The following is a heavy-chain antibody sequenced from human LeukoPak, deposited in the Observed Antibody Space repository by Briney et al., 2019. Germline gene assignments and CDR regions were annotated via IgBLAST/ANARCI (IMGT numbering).Heavy chain of an antibody. J-gene: IGHJ4*02. Sequence: PGGSLRLSCAASGFTFSSYGRHWVRQAPGKGLEGVAVISYDGSNKYYADSVKGRFTISRDNSTNTLYLQLNSLRAEDTAVYYCAKDHLRNAGSYYNPGYWGQGTLVTVSS. D-gene: IGHD3-10*01. CDR3: AKDHLRNAGSYYNPGY. CDR2: ISYDGSNK. V-gene: IGHV3-30*18. CDR1: GFTFSSYG.